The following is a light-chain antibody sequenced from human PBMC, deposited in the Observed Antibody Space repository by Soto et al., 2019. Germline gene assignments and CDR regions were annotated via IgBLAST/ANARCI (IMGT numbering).Light chain of an antibody. Sequence: EIVLTQSPATLSLSPGERATLSCRASQSVSSYLAWYQQKPGQAPRLLIYDASNRATGIPARFSGSGSGTDFALTISSLQAEDVAVYYCQQSYSTPWTFGQGTKVEIK. CDR3: QQSYSTPWT. V-gene: IGKV3-11*01. J-gene: IGKJ1*01. CDR1: QSVSSY. CDR2: DAS.